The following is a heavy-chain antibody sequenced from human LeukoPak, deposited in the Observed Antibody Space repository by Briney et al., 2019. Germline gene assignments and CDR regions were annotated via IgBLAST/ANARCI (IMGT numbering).Heavy chain of an antibody. CDR1: GGSISSYY. J-gene: IGHJ6*02. D-gene: IGHD1-26*01. Sequence: NPSETLSLTCTVSGGSISSYYWSWIRQPPGKGLEWIGYIYYSGSTNYNPSLKSRVTISVDTSKNLFSLKLSSVTAADTAVYYCARDGVGALYGMDVWGQGTTVTVSS. CDR2: IYYSGST. V-gene: IGHV4-59*13. CDR3: ARDGVGALYGMDV.